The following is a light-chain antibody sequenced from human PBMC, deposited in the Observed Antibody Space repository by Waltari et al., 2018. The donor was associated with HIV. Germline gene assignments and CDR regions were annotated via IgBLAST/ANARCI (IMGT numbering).Light chain of an antibody. J-gene: IGLJ2*01. CDR2: DVS. CDR3: CSYADTYFVL. V-gene: IGLV2-11*01. Sequence: QSALTQPRSVSGSPGQSVTIPCTGTSSDVGDYNSVPCYQQHPGKAPNLMIYDVSKWPSGVPDRFSGSKSGNTASLTISGLQAEDEADYYCCSYADTYFVLFGGRTKLTVL. CDR1: SSDVGDYNS.